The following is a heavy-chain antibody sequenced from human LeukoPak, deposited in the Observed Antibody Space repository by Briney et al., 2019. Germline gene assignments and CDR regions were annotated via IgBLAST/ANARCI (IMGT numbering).Heavy chain of an antibody. Sequence: PSETLSLTCTVSGGSISSGGYYWSWIRQHPGKGLEWIGCIYYSGSTYYNPSLKSRVTISVDTSKNQFSLKLSSVTAADTAVYYCAGSVLYGDFDYWGQGTLVTVSS. V-gene: IGHV4-31*03. J-gene: IGHJ4*02. D-gene: IGHD4-17*01. CDR3: AGSVLYGDFDY. CDR1: GGSISSGGYY. CDR2: IYYSGST.